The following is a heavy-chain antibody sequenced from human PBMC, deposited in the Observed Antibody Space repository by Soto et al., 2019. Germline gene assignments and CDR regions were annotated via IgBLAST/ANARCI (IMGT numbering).Heavy chain of an antibody. CDR1: GFTFSSYS. CDR3: ARETKKPFVYYYMDV. J-gene: IGHJ6*03. V-gene: IGHV3-21*01. CDR2: ISSSSSYI. D-gene: IGHD3-16*01. Sequence: EVQLVESGGGVVKPGGSLRLSCAASGFTFSSYSMNWVRQAPGKGLEWFSSISSSSSYIYYEDSVKGRFTISRDNAKNTLYLQMNTLTAKDTAVYYCARETKKPFVYYYMDVWGKGTTVTVSS.